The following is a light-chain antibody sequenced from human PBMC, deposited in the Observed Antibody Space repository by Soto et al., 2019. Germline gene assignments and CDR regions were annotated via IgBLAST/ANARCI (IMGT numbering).Light chain of an antibody. CDR1: TGTVTSGHY. V-gene: IGLV7-46*01. Sequence: QAVVTQEPSVTASPGGAVALTCGSSTGTVTSGHYPNWLQQKPGQAPRTLIYDTNKRHSWTPARFSGSLLGGKFALMLSGAQVEDEAEYYCLLSFRGAGLWVFCGGTQLTVL. CDR3: LLSFRGAGLWV. J-gene: IGLJ3*02. CDR2: DTN.